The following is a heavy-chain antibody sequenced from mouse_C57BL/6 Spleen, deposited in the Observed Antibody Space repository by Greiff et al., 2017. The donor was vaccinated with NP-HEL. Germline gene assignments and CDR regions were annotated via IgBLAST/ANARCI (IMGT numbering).Heavy chain of an antibody. Sequence: VKLMESGAELVRPGTSVKVSCKASGYAFTNYLIEWVKQRPGQGLEWIGVINPGSGGTNYNEKFKGKATLTADKSSSTAYMQLSSLTSEDSAVYFCARSFITTVVEGAMDYWGQGTSVTVSS. CDR2: INPGSGGT. D-gene: IGHD1-1*01. J-gene: IGHJ4*01. V-gene: IGHV1-54*01. CDR3: ARSFITTVVEGAMDY. CDR1: GYAFTNYL.